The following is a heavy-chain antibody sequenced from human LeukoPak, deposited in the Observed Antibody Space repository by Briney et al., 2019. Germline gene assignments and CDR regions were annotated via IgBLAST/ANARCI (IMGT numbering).Heavy chain of an antibody. Sequence: PGGSLRLSCAASGFTFRSYWMSWVRQAPGKGLEWVANINQDGSEKYYVGSVKGRFTISRDNAKNSLYLQMNSLRADDTAMYYCARDGGPFDSWGQGTLVTVPS. J-gene: IGHJ4*02. CDR1: GFTFRSYW. CDR3: ARDGGPFDS. V-gene: IGHV3-7*03. CDR2: INQDGSEK. D-gene: IGHD2-15*01.